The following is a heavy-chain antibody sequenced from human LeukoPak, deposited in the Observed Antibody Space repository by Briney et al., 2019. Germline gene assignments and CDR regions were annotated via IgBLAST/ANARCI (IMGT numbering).Heavy chain of an antibody. CDR1: GYTFTGYY. CDR3: ARDDSRGYSYGSPLYYYYGVDV. Sequence: ASVKVSCKASGYTFTGYYMHWVRQAPGQGLEWMGWINPNSGGTNYAQKFQGRVTMTRDTSISTAYMELSRLRSDDTAVYYCARDDSRGYSYGSPLYYYYGVDVWGQGTTVTVSS. J-gene: IGHJ6*02. CDR2: INPNSGGT. V-gene: IGHV1-2*02. D-gene: IGHD5-18*01.